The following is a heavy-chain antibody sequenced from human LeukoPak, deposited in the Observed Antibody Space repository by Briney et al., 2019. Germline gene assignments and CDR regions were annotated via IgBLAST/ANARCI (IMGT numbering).Heavy chain of an antibody. CDR1: GFTVSSNY. CDR2: IYSGGST. V-gene: IGHV3-66*01. D-gene: IGHD1-26*01. J-gene: IGHJ4*02. Sequence: GGSLRLSCAASGFTVSSNYMSWVRQAPGKGLEWVSVIYSGGSTYYADSVKGRFTISRDNSKNTLYLQMNSLRAEDTAVYYCARVKSGSYSYFDYWGQGTLVTVSS. CDR3: ARVKSGSYSYFDY.